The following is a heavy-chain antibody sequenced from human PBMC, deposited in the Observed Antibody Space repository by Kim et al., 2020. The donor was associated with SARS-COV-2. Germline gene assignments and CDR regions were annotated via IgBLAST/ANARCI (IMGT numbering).Heavy chain of an antibody. D-gene: IGHD6-6*01. J-gene: IGHJ4*02. CDR2: IYYSGST. V-gene: IGHV4-39*01. CDR3: ARRIAAHLFDN. CDR1: GGSISSSSYY. Sequence: SETLSLTCTVSGGSISSSSYYWGWIRQPPGKGLEWIGSIYYSGSTYYNPSLKSRVTISVDTSKNQFSLKLSSVTAADTAVYYCARRIAAHLFDNWGQGTLVTVSS.